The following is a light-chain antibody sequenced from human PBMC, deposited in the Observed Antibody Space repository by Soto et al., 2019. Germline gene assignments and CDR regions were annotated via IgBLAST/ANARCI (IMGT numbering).Light chain of an antibody. Sequence: DIQMTQSPSTLSGSLGDRVTITCRASQTVSSNLAWYQQKPGQAPRLLIYGASTRATGIPARFSGSGSGTEFTLTISSLQSEDFAVYYCQQYNNWPQTFGQGTKVDI. CDR2: GAS. CDR3: QQYNNWPQT. CDR1: QTVSSN. V-gene: IGKV3-15*01. J-gene: IGKJ1*01.